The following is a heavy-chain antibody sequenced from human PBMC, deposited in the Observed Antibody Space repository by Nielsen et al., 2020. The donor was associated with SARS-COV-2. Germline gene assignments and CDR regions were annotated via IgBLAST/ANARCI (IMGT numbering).Heavy chain of an antibody. V-gene: IGHV1-2*02. CDR1: GYTFTGYY. CDR3: AAARGSDAFDI. CDR2: INPNSGGT. D-gene: IGHD3-10*01. J-gene: IGHJ3*02. Sequence: ASVKVSCKASGYTFTGYYMHWVRQAPGQGLEWMGWINPNSGGTNYAQKFQERVTITRDMSTSTAYMELSSLRSEDTAVYYCAAARGSDAFDIWGQGTMVTVSS.